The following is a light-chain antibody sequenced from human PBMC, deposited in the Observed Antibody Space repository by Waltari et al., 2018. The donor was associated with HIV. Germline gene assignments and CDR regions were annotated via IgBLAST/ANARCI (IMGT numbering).Light chain of an antibody. V-gene: IGLV1-44*01. CDR3: AAWDDSLNGLWV. CDR2: GNN. J-gene: IGLJ3*02. Sequence: QSVLTQPPSTSGTPGQRVTISCSGSSSNIGSNTVNWYQHLPGTAPKLLIYGNNRRPSGVPDVFSGSKSGTSASLAISGLQSGDEADYYCAAWDDSLNGLWVFGGGTKLTVL. CDR1: SSNIGSNT.